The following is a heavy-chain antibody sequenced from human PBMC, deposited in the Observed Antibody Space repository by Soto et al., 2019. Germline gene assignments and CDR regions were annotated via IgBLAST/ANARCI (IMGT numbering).Heavy chain of an antibody. CDR1: GFTFSSYS. V-gene: IGHV3-21*01. CDR3: ARDQYYDRSGYPFDY. J-gene: IGHJ4*02. CDR2: ISSSSSYI. Sequence: EVQLVESGGGLVKPGGSLRLSCAASGFTFSSYSMNWVRQAPGKGLEWVSSISSSSSYIYYADSVKGRFTISRDNAKNSLYLQMSSLRAEDTGVYYCARDQYYDRSGYPFDYWGQGTLVTVSS. D-gene: IGHD3-22*01.